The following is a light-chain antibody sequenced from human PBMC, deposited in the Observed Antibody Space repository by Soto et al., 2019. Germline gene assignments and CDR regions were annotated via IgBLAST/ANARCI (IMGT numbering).Light chain of an antibody. CDR3: QKGPT. CDR1: QGISNY. J-gene: IGKJ1*01. CDR2: AAS. V-gene: IGKV1-27*01. Sequence: DIQMTQSPSSLSASVGDRVTITCRASQGISNYLAWYQQKPGRVPKLLIYAASTLQAGVPSRFSGSGSGTDFTLTISSLQPEDVATYYCQKGPTFGQGTKVEIK.